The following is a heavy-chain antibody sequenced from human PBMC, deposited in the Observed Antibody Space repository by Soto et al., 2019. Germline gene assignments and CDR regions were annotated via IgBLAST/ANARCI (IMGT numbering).Heavy chain of an antibody. V-gene: IGHV4-4*02. D-gene: IGHD6-13*01. CDR1: GLSISSDNW. CDR2: IHHSGST. CDR3: ARDQGSHPGD. J-gene: IGHJ4*02. Sequence: QVQLQESGPGLVRPSGTVSLTCAVSGLSISSDNWWSWVRQPPGKGLEWIGEIHHSGSTNYNPSLNTRVTMSVDPSKDLFSLTLNSVTAADTAFYYCARDQGSHPGDWGQGTLVSVSS.